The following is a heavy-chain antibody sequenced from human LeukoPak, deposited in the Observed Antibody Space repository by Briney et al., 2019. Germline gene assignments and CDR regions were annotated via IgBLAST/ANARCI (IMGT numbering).Heavy chain of an antibody. CDR1: GYTFTSYY. Sequence: ASVKVSCKASGYTFTSYYMHWVRQAPGQGLEWMGVINPSGGSTSYAQKFQGRVTMTRDKSKSKEYMELSSLRSEDTAVYYCARDNSVEDTAWWFDPWGQGTLVTVSS. V-gene: IGHV1-46*01. CDR2: INPSGGST. CDR3: ARDNSVEDTAWWFDP. D-gene: IGHD4-23*01. J-gene: IGHJ5*02.